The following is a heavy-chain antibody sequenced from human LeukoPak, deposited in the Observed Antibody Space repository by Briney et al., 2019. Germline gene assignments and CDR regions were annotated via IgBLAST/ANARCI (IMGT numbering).Heavy chain of an antibody. J-gene: IGHJ4*02. V-gene: IGHV3-21*01. CDR2: ISSSSSYI. CDR3: AREATYDFWNPGEY. CDR1: GFIFSTYS. Sequence: GGSLRLSCAASGFIFSTYSINWVRQAPGKGLEWVSSISSSSSYIYYADSVKGRFTISRDNAKNSLYLQMNSLRAEDTAVYYCAREATYDFWNPGEYWGQGTLVTVSS. D-gene: IGHD3-3*01.